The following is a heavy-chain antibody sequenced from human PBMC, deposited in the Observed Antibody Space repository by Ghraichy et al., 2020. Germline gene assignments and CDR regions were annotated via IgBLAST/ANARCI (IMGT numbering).Heavy chain of an antibody. Sequence: ASVKVSCKASGYSLTTYAMHWVRQAPGQRLEWMGWINAGNGDTEYSQKFQGRVTITRDTSANTAYMELSSLRPEDTALYYCARNCIVGESLRWFDPWGQGTRVTVSS. CDR2: INAGNGDT. V-gene: IGHV1-3*01. CDR1: GYSLTTYA. D-gene: IGHD1-26*01. J-gene: IGHJ5*02. CDR3: ARNCIVGESLRWFDP.